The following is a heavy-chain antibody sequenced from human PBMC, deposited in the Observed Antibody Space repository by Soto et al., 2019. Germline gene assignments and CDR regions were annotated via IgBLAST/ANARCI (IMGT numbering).Heavy chain of an antibody. V-gene: IGHV4-39*01. CDR3: ARRGVRAAATNCFDP. J-gene: IGHJ5*02. Sequence: SDTLSLTCSVSGGSISSGSYYWGWIRQTPGRGLEWIASMYHGGTTYSNPSLKSRVTISVDTSKNQFSLRLTSVTAADTAVYYCARRGVRAAATNCFDPWGSGLMVTAYS. CDR1: GGSISSGSYY. CDR2: MYHGGTT. D-gene: IGHD6-13*01.